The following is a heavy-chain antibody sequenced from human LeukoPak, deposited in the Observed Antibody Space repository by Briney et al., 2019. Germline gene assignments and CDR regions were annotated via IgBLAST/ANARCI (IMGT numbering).Heavy chain of an antibody. CDR3: ARYYSDAFDV. CDR1: GFSFSDYY. D-gene: IGHD3-10*01. J-gene: IGHJ3*01. CDR2: ISSNNGRII. V-gene: IGHV3-11*04. Sequence: GGSLRLSCAASGFSFSDYYMTWIRQAPGKGLEWLSYISSNNGRIIYYADSVKGRFTISRDNTKNSLFLQMVGLRVEDTAVYYCARYYSDAFDVWGQGTVVTVSP.